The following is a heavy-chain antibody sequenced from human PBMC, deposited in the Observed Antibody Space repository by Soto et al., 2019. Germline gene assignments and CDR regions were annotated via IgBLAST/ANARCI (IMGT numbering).Heavy chain of an antibody. D-gene: IGHD2-21*01. J-gene: IGHJ4*02. V-gene: IGHV4-39*01. CDR3: ARRFVRCFDY. Sequence: SETLSLTCTVSGGSITTNSYYWGWIRQSPGKGLEWIGNIFYSGNTYYNPSLKSRVTISVDTSTNQFSLKVTSVTAADTAVYYCARRFVRCFDYWGQGTLVTVSS. CDR2: IFYSGNT. CDR1: GGSITTNSYY.